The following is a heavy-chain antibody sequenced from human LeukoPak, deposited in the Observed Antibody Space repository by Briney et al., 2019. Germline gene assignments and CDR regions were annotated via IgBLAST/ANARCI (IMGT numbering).Heavy chain of an antibody. CDR1: GDSVSSNSVT. D-gene: IGHD4-23*01. V-gene: IGHV6-1*01. CDR3: ARESRYGGNPAENAFDI. J-gene: IGHJ3*02. Sequence: SQTLSLTCAISGDSVSSNSVTWNWIRQSPSRGLEWLGRTYYRSTWYNDYAVSVRGRITVNPDTSKNQFSLQLNSVTPEDTAVYYCARESRYGGNPAENAFDIWGQGTMVTVSS. CDR2: TYYRSTWYN.